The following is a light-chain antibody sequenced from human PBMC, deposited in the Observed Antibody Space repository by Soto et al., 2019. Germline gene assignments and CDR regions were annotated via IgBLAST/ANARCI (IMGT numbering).Light chain of an antibody. CDR1: SVDVGAYDF. V-gene: IGLV2-11*01. CDR3: SSFTRTSNHYF. CDR2: VVS. J-gene: IGLJ1*01. Sequence: QSALTQPHSVSGSPGQSVTISCTGTSVDVGAYDFVSWYQQHPGKAPKLLIYVVSGRPSGVPHRFSGSKSGNAASLTISGLQAEDEADYYCSSFTRTSNHYFFGSGTKVTVL.